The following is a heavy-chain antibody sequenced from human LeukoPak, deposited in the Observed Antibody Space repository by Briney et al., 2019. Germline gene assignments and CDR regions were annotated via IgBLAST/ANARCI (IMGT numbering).Heavy chain of an antibody. CDR3: ARQGSIGIDY. Sequence: SETLSLTCTVSGGSISSYYWSWIRQPPGKGLEWIGYISYSGSTNYNPSLKSRVTISVDTSKNQFSLKVSSVTAADTAVYYCARQGSIGIDYCGQGTLVTVSS. D-gene: IGHD3-10*01. V-gene: IGHV4-59*01. CDR2: ISYSGST. J-gene: IGHJ4*02. CDR1: GGSISSYY.